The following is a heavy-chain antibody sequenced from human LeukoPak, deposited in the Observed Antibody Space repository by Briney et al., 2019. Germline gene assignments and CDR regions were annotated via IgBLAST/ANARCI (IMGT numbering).Heavy chain of an antibody. D-gene: IGHD2-2*01. CDR1: GYTFTSYD. Sequence: ASVRVSCKASGYTFTSYDINWGRQATGQGLEWMGWMNPNSGNTGYAQKFQGRVTMTRNTSISTAYMELSSLRSEDTAVYYCARDQLLQDFDYWGQGTLVTVSS. V-gene: IGHV1-8*01. J-gene: IGHJ4*02. CDR3: ARDQLLQDFDY. CDR2: MNPNSGNT.